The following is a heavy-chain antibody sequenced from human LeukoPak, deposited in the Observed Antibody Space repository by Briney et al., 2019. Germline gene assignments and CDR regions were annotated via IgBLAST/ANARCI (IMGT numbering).Heavy chain of an antibody. Sequence: SETLSLTCTVSGGSISSGSYYWSWIRQPAGKGLEWIGRIYTSGSTNYNPSPKSRVTISVDTSKNQFSLKLSSVTAADTAVYYCARGLPSTVTTPFDPWGQGTLVTVSS. CDR3: ARGLPSTVTTPFDP. CDR1: GGSISSGSYY. D-gene: IGHD4-17*01. V-gene: IGHV4-61*02. J-gene: IGHJ5*02. CDR2: IYTSGST.